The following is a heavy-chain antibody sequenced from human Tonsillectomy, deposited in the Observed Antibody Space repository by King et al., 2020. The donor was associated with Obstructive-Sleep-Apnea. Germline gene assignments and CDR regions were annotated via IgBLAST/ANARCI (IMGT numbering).Heavy chain of an antibody. CDR3: ARGSRGRATVSFDY. Sequence: VPLQESGPGLVKPSETLSLTCTVSGGSVSSGSYYWRWIRQPPGQGLEWIGYIYYSGSTNYNPSLKSRVTISVDTSKNQFSLKLSSVTAADTAVYYCARGSRGRATVSFDYWGQGTLVTVSS. CDR2: IYYSGST. CDR1: GGSVSSGSYY. D-gene: IGHD3-10*01. J-gene: IGHJ4*02. V-gene: IGHV4-61*01.